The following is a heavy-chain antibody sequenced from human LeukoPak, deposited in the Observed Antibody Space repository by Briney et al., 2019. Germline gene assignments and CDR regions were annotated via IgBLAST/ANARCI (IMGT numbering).Heavy chain of an antibody. Sequence: PSETLSLTCTVSGGSISSYYWSWIRQPPGKGLEWIGYIYYSGSTNYNPSLKSRVTISVDTSKNQFSLKLSSVTAADTAVYYCARDGTRRGQFDPWGQGTLVTVSS. V-gene: IGHV4-59*01. CDR3: ARDGTRRGQFDP. J-gene: IGHJ5*02. CDR2: IYYSGST. D-gene: IGHD2-8*01. CDR1: GGSISSYY.